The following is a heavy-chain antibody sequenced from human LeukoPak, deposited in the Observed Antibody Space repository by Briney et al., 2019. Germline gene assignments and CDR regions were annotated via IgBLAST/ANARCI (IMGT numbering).Heavy chain of an antibody. CDR2: ISSSSSYI. CDR3: ATFSGPYQPNNWFDP. CDR1: GFTFSSYS. J-gene: IGHJ5*02. D-gene: IGHD2-2*01. Sequence: PGGSLRLSCAASGFTFSSYSMNWVRQAPGKGLEWVSSISSSSSYIYYADSVKGRFTISRDNAKNSLYLQMNSLRAEDAAVYYCATFSGPYQPNNWFDPWGQGTLVTVSS. V-gene: IGHV3-21*01.